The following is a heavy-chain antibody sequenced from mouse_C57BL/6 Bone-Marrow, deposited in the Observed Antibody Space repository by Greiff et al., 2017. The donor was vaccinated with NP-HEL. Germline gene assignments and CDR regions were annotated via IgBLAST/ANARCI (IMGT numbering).Heavy chain of an antibody. Sequence: EVQLVESGGGLVQPGGSLKLSCAASGFTFSDYYVYWVRQTPEKRLEWVAYISNGGGSTYYPDTVKGRFTISRDNAKNTLYLQMSRLKSEDTAMYYCARRLITTVVATDYYAMDYWGQGTSVTVSS. CDR3: ARRLITTVVATDYYAMDY. D-gene: IGHD1-1*01. CDR2: ISNGGGST. CDR1: GFTFSDYY. V-gene: IGHV5-12*01. J-gene: IGHJ4*01.